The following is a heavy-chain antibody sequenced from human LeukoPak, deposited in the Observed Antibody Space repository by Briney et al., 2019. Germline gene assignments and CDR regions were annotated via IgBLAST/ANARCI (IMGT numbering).Heavy chain of an antibody. D-gene: IGHD5-12*01. CDR2: IKSDGSST. Sequence: PGGSLRLSCAASGFTFRSYWMHWVRQAPGKGLVWVSNIKSDGSSTTYADSVKGRFTISRDNAKNTLYLQMNSLTAEDTAVYYCARDRGYQMVDPWGQGTLVTVSS. V-gene: IGHV3-74*01. CDR3: ARDRGYQMVDP. CDR1: GFTFRSYW. J-gene: IGHJ5*02.